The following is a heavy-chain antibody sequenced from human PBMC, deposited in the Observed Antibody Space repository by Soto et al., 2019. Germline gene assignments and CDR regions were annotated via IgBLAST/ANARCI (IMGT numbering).Heavy chain of an antibody. CDR1: GGSISSYY. CDR3: ARNGVRITFGGVIVNWFDP. J-gene: IGHJ5*02. V-gene: IGHV4-4*07. Sequence: PSETLSLTCTVSGGSISSYYWSWIRQPAGKGLEWIGRIYTSGSTNYNPSLKSRVTMSVDTSKNQFSLKLSSVTAADTAVYYCARNGVRITFGGVIVNWFDPWGQGTRVTVSS. D-gene: IGHD3-16*02. CDR2: IYTSGST.